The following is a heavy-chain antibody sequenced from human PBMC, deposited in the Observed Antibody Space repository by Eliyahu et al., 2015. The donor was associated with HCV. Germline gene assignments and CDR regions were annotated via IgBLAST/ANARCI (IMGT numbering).Heavy chain of an antibody. D-gene: IGHD2-2*02. J-gene: IGHJ6*02. CDR1: GGTFSHHA. CDR3: AFPAKSTVLLYFGGDGPYYFGLDI. CDR2: IVPVVGIA. V-gene: IGHV1-69*04. Sequence: QVQLVQSGAEVKTPGSSVKVSCKASGGTFSHHAISWVRQAPGQGLEWMGRIVPVVGIAKYAQKFQDRITISADKSTNTAYLELISLRSEDTAVYYCAFPAKSTVLLYFGGDGPYYFGLDIWGQGTTVTVSS.